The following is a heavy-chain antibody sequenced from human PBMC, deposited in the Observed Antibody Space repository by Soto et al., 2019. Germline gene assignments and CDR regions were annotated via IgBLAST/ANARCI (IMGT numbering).Heavy chain of an antibody. CDR1: GFTFSSYA. CDR3: ARDRDAYCSNGVCSGPYFDY. J-gene: IGHJ4*02. CDR2: ISDSSVK. Sequence: GGSLRLSCAASGFTFSSYAMSWVRQAPGKGLEWVSAISDSSVKYYADSVKGRFTISRDNAKNSLYLQMNSLRDEDTAVYYCARDRDAYCSNGVCSGPYFDYWGRGTLVTVSS. D-gene: IGHD2-8*01. V-gene: IGHV3-23*01.